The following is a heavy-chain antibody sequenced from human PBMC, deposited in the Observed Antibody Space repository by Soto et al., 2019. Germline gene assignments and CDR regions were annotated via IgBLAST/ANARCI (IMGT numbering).Heavy chain of an antibody. CDR2: ISSSSSTI. CDR1: GFSFSSYS. D-gene: IGHD2-15*01. Sequence: GGSLRLSCAASGFSFSSYSMKWVRQAPGKGLEWVSYISSSSSTIYYADSVKGRFTISRDNAKNSLYLQMNSLRAEDTAVYYCARAGYCSGGSCYGFFDYWGQGTLVTVSS. J-gene: IGHJ4*02. CDR3: ARAGYCSGGSCYGFFDY. V-gene: IGHV3-48*01.